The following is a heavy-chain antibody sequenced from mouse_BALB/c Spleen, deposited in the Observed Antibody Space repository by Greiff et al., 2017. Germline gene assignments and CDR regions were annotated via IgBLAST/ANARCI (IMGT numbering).Heavy chain of an antibody. CDR1: GYTFTSYT. CDR2: INPSSGNT. V-gene: IGHV1-4*02. J-gene: IGHJ2*01. CDR3: ARWATADY. Sequence: QVQLQQSAAELARPGASVKMSCKASGYTFTSYTMHWVKQRPGQGLEWIGYINPSSGNTEYNQKFKDKTTLTADKSSSTAYMQLSSLTSEDSAVYYGARWATADYWGQGTTLTVSS. D-gene: IGHD1-2*01.